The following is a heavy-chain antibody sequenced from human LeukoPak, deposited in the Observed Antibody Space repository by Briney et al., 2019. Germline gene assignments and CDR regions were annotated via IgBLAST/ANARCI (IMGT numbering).Heavy chain of an antibody. CDR1: GGSISSYY. D-gene: IGHD1-1*01. V-gene: IGHV4-59*08. CDR2: IYYSGST. J-gene: IGHJ6*02. CDR3: ARQSRERSLYYYYGMDV. Sequence: SETLSLTCTVSGGSISSYYWSWIRQPPGKGLEWIGYIYYSGSTNYNPSLKSRVTISVDTSRNQFSLKLSSVTAADTAVYYCARQSRERSLYYYYGMDVWGQGTTVTVSS.